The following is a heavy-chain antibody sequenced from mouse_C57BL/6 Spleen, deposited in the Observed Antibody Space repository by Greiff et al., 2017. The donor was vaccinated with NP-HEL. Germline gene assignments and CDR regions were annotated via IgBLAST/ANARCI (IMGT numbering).Heavy chain of an antibody. D-gene: IGHD3-2*02. CDR2: IHPNSGST. CDR1: GYTFTSYW. CDR3: ARFPDSSGHFDY. V-gene: IGHV1-64*01. J-gene: IGHJ2*01. Sequence: QVQLQQPGAELVKPGASVKLSCKASGYTFTSYWMHWVKQRPGQGLEWIGMIHPNSGSTNYNEKFKSKATLTVDKSSSTAYMQLSSLTSEDSAVYYCARFPDSSGHFDYWGQGTTLTVSS.